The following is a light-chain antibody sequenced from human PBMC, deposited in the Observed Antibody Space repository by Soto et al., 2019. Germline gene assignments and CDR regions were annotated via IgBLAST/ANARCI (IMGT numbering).Light chain of an antibody. CDR1: QTIPTPY. V-gene: IGKV3D-15*01. CDR3: QQYEKWPIT. Sequence: EIVLTQSPGTMSLSPGEGATLACRDSQTIPTPYLAWYQQKPGQAPRLLIYGISTRATGIPDRFSGSGSGTEFTLTISSLQSEDFAVYYCQQYEKWPITFGLGTRLEIK. J-gene: IGKJ5*01. CDR2: GIS.